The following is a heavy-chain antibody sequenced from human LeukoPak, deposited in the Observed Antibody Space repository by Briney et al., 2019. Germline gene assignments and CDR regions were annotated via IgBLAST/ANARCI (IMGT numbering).Heavy chain of an antibody. CDR3: AKPTGYSSGWYMNFDY. D-gene: IGHD6-19*01. J-gene: IGHJ4*02. V-gene: IGHV3-23*01. CDR1: GFTFSSYW. CDR2: ISTSGGST. Sequence: GGSLRLSCAASGFTFSSYWMSWVRQAPGKGLEWVSAISTSGGSTHYADSVKGRFTIYRDNSKNTLYLQMDRLRAEDTAVYYCAKPTGYSSGWYMNFDYWGQGTLVTVSS.